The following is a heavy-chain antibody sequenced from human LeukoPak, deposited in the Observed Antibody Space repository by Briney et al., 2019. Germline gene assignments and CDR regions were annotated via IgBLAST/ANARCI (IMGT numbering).Heavy chain of an antibody. CDR1: GGSISSYY. Sequence: SETLSLTCTVSGGSISSYYWSWIRQPPGKGLEWIGYIYYSGSTNYNPSLKSRVTISVDTSKNQFSLKLSSVTAADTAVYYCARALGYCSSTSCSDAFDIWGQGTMVTVSS. J-gene: IGHJ3*02. V-gene: IGHV4-59*01. CDR3: ARALGYCSSTSCSDAFDI. CDR2: IYYSGST. D-gene: IGHD2-2*01.